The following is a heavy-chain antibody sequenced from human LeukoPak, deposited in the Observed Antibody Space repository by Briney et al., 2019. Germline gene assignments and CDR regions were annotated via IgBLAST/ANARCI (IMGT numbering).Heavy chain of an antibody. CDR2: ISASGGST. V-gene: IGHV3-23*01. J-gene: IGHJ4*02. CDR1: GFTFSSYA. D-gene: IGHD2-15*01. Sequence: GGSLRLSRATSGFTFSSYAISWVRQAPGKGLEWVSAISASGGSTYYADSVKGRFTISRDNSKNTLYLQMNSLRAEDTAVYYCAKTKLGYCSGGSCYSRHYRLDYWGQGTLVTVSS. CDR3: AKTKLGYCSGGSCYSRHYRLDY.